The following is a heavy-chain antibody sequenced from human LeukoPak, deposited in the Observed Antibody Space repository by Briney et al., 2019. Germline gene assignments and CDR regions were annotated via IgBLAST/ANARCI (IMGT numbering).Heavy chain of an antibody. J-gene: IGHJ1*01. D-gene: IGHD6-13*01. CDR1: GGSISSYY. Sequence: PSETLSLTCTVSGGSISSYYWSWIRQPPGKGLEWIGYIYYSGSTNYNPSLKSRVTISVDTSKNQFSLKLSSVTAADTAVYYCASAGGGRLAAADDFQHWGQGTLVTVSS. V-gene: IGHV4-59*01. CDR2: IYYSGST. CDR3: ASAGGGRLAAADDFQH.